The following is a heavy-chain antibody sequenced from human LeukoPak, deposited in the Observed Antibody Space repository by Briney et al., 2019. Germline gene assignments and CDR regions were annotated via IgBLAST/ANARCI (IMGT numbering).Heavy chain of an antibody. CDR3: AACSGGSCYSFYYYGMDV. D-gene: IGHD2-15*01. V-gene: IGHV5-10-1*01. Sequence: GESLKISCKGSGYSFTSYWISWGRQMPGKGLEWMGRIDPSGSYTNYSPSFQGHVTISADKSISTAYLQWSSLKASDTAMYYCAACSGGSCYSFYYYGMDVWGQGTTVTVSS. CDR1: GYSFTSYW. CDR2: IDPSGSYT. J-gene: IGHJ6*02.